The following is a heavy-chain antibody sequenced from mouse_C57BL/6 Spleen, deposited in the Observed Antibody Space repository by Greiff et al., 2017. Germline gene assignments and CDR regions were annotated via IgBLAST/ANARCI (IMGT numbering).Heavy chain of an antibody. D-gene: IGHD1-1*01. CDR1: GFTFSSYA. V-gene: IGHV5-4*03. Sequence: EVMLVESGGGLVKPGGSLKLSCAASGFTFSSYAMSWVRQTPEKRLEWVATISDAGSYTYYPDNVKGRFTISRDNAKNNLYLQMSHLKSEDTAMYYCARPITTVVAYYFDYWGQGTTLTVSS. J-gene: IGHJ2*01. CDR3: ARPITTVVAYYFDY. CDR2: ISDAGSYT.